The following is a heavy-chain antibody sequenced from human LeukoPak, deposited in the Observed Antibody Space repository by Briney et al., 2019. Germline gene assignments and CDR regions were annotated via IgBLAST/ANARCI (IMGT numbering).Heavy chain of an antibody. CDR3: ARSLNYYYYMDV. CDR2: MNPNSGNT. V-gene: IGHV1-8*01. J-gene: IGHJ6*03. D-gene: IGHD3-16*02. Sequence: ASVKVSCKASGYTFTSYDINWVRQATGQGLEWMGWMNPNSGNTGYAQKFQGRVTMTRNTSISTAYMELSGLRSEDTAVYYCARSLNYYYYMDVWGKGTTVTVSS. CDR1: GYTFTSYD.